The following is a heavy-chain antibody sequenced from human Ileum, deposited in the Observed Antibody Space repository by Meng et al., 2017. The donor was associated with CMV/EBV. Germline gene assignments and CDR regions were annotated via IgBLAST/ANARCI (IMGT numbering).Heavy chain of an antibody. CDR2: INSDESTT. J-gene: IGHJ6*02. V-gene: IGHV3-74*01. Sequence: GGSLRLSCGASGFTFSNYWMNWVRQAPGKGLMWVSRINSDESTTSYADSVKGRFTISRDNAKKTLYLQMNSLRAEDTAVYYCARDGNPVTYPLFNSYGMDVWGQGTTVTVSS. CDR1: GFTFSNYW. D-gene: IGHD2-2*01. CDR3: ARDGNPVTYPLFNSYGMDV.